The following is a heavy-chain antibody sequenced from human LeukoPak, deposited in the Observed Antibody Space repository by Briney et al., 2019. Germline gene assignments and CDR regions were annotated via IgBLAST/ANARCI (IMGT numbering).Heavy chain of an antibody. V-gene: IGHV3-64D*06. CDR2: ISSTGGST. Sequence: GGSLRLSCSASGFTFSNYAMHWVRQAPGKGLEYVSVISSTGGSTYYADSVKGRFTVSRDNSKNTLYLQMSSLRAEDTAVYYCVKECLVIINYYFDYWGQGTLVTVSS. D-gene: IGHD3-22*01. CDR1: GFTFSNYA. J-gene: IGHJ4*02. CDR3: VKECLVIINYYFDY.